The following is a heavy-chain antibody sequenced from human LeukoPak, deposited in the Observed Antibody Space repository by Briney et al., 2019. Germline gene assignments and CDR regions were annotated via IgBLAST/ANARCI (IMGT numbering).Heavy chain of an antibody. V-gene: IGHV3-48*01. J-gene: IGHJ6*03. Sequence: GGSLRLSCAASGFTFSSYSMNWVRQAPGKGLEWVSYISSSSSTIYYADSVKGRFTISRDNAKNSLYLQMNSLRAEDTAVYYCARDPSSWYYYYMDVWGKGTTVTVSS. CDR3: ARDPSSWYYYYMDV. D-gene: IGHD6-13*01. CDR2: ISSSSSTI. CDR1: GFTFSSYS.